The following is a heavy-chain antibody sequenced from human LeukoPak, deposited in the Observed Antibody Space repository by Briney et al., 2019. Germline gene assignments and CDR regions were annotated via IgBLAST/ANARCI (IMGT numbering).Heavy chain of an antibody. V-gene: IGHV3-48*03. CDR2: ISNSGDTI. CDR1: GFTFSSYE. Sequence: PGGSLRLSCVISGFTFSSYEMNWVRQAPGKGLEWVSYISNSGDTIYYADSVKGRFTISRDNAKNSLYLQMNSLRAEDTAVYYCARGRTYYDYVWGSSLDYWGQGTLVTVSS. CDR3: ARGRTYYDYVWGSSLDY. J-gene: IGHJ4*02. D-gene: IGHD3-16*01.